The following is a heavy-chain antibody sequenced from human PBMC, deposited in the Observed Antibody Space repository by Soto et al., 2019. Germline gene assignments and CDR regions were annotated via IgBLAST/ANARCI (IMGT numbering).Heavy chain of an antibody. CDR3: TVWGSGNASGAA. D-gene: IGHD3-10*01. V-gene: IGHV3-72*01. CDR1: GFTCSDHY. Sequence: EVQLVESGGGLVQPGGSLRLSCAASGFTCSDHYMDWVRQAPGKGLEWVGRSKNKADSYTTEYDASVKGSITISTDGSEISLFLPMNALKTDDTAVYYCTVWGSGNASGAAWGKGILVTVSS. CDR2: SKNKADSYTT. J-gene: IGHJ4*02.